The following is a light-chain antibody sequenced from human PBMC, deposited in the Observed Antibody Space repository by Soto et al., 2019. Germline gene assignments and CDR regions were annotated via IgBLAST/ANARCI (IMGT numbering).Light chain of an antibody. CDR2: GAS. J-gene: IGKJ2*01. CDR1: ESVASNY. V-gene: IGKV3-20*01. Sequence: EIVLTQSPGTLSVSPGETATVSCRASESVASNYLAWYQHKPGQAPRLRIYGASSRATGIPDRFSGSASGTDFTLSISRLEPEHFAVDYCHHYGSSRFMFSFGQGTKLEIK. CDR3: HHYGSSRFMFS.